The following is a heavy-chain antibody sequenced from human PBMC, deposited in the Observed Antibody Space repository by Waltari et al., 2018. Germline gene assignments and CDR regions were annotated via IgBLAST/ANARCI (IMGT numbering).Heavy chain of an antibody. J-gene: IGHJ4*02. CDR1: GGSISSSSYY. V-gene: IGHV4-39*01. D-gene: IGHD6-13*01. Sequence: QLQLQESGPGLVKPSETLSLTCTVSGGSISSSSYYWGWIRQPPGKGLEWIGSIYYSGSTYYNPSLKSRVTISVDTSKNQFSLKRSSVTAADTAVYYCARRAYEQQLFHLFDYWGQGTLVIVSS. CDR3: ARRAYEQQLFHLFDY. CDR2: IYYSGST.